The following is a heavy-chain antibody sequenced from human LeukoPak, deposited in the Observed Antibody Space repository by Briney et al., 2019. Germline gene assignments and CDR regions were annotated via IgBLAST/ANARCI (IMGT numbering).Heavy chain of an antibody. V-gene: IGHV1-18*01. D-gene: IGHD4-17*01. CDR3: ARARSPSHLIGDYEY. CDR2: ISAYNCNT. Sequence: ASVKVSCKASVYTFTRYGIRWVRQAPGQGLEWMGWISAYNCNTHYAQTLQGRVTMTTDTSTSTAYRELRSLRSDDTAVYYCARARSPSHLIGDYEYWGQGTLVIVSS. CDR1: VYTFTRYG. J-gene: IGHJ4*02.